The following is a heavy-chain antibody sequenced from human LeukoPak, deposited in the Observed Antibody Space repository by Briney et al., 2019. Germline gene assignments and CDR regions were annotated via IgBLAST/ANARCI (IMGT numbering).Heavy chain of an antibody. CDR2: INPNSGGT. V-gene: IGHV1-2*02. CDR3: ARSLVGRPRPMTWYFDL. D-gene: IGHD1-26*01. CDR1: GYTFTGYY. Sequence: ASVKVSCKASGYTFTGYYMHWVRQAPGQGLEWMGWINPNSGGTNYAQKFQGRVTMTRDTSISTAYMELSRLRSDDTAVYYCARSLVGRPRPMTWYFDLWGRGTLVTVSS. J-gene: IGHJ2*01.